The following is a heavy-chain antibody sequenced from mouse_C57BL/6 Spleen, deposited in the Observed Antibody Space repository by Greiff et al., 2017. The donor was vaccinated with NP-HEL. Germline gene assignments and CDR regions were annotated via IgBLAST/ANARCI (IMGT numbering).Heavy chain of an antibody. CDR3: LYYGSSWAMDY. J-gene: IGHJ4*01. V-gene: IGHV1-82*01. D-gene: IGHD1-1*01. CDR1: GYAFSSSW. Sequence: VQLQESGPELVKPGASVKISCKASGYAFSSSWMNWVKQRPGKGLEWIGRIYPGDGDTNYNGKFKGKATLTADKSSSTAYMQLSSLTSEDSAVYFGLYYGSSWAMDYWGQGTSVTVSS. CDR2: IYPGDGDT.